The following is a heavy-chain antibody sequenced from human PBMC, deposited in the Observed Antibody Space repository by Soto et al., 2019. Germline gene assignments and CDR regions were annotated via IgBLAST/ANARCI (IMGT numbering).Heavy chain of an antibody. D-gene: IGHD3-9*01. V-gene: IGHV1-46*01. J-gene: IGHJ5*02. CDR2: INPSGGST. Sequence: GASVKVSCKASGYTFTSYYMHWVRQAPGQGLEWMGIINPSGGSTSYAQKFQGRVTMTRDTSTSTVYMELSSLRSEDTAVYHCAREGGGTTGILTGYYVSWGQGTLVTVSS. CDR3: AREGGGTTGILTGYYVS. CDR1: GYTFTSYY.